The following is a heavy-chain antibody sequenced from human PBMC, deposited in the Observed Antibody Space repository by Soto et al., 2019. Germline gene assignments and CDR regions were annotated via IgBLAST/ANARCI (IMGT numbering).Heavy chain of an antibody. J-gene: IGHJ4*02. D-gene: IGHD6-13*01. V-gene: IGHV4-39*07. Sequence: KPSETPSLTCTVSGGSISSGRFYWSWIRPPPGKGREWIGEINHSGSTNYNPSLKSRVTISVDTSKNQFSLKLSSVTAADTAVYYCASLYPPLRGSSWLDYWGQGTLVTVSS. CDR1: GGSISSGRFY. CDR2: INHSGST. CDR3: ASLYPPLRGSSWLDY.